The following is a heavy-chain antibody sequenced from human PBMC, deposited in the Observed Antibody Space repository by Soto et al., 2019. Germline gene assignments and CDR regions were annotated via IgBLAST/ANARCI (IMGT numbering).Heavy chain of an antibody. CDR2: IIPIFGTA. D-gene: IGHD2-2*01. J-gene: IGHJ6*02. CDR3: ARVGSTTYHGMGV. V-gene: IGHV1-69*01. Sequence: QVQLVQSGAEVKKPGSSVKVSCKASGGTFSSYAISWVRQAPGQGLEWMGGIIPIFGTANYAQKFQGRVTISADESPSNAYIELSSPGSEETAVYLWARVGSTTYHGMGVWGQGTTVNVSS. CDR1: GGTFSSYA.